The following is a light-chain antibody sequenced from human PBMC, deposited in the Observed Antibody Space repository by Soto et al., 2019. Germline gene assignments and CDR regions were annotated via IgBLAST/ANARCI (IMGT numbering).Light chain of an antibody. Sequence: QSVLAQPASVSGSPGQSITISCTGTSSDVGAYNYVSWYQQYPGKAPKVIIFEVRKRPSGVSNRFSGSKSGDTASLTIYGLQAEAEAAYYCSSYRGSTTFVFGTGTKVTVL. J-gene: IGLJ1*01. CDR1: SSDVGAYNY. CDR2: EVR. CDR3: SSYRGSTTFV. V-gene: IGLV2-14*01.